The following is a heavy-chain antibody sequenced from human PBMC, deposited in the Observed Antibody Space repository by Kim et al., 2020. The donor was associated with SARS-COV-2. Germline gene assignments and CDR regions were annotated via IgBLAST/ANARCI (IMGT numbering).Heavy chain of an antibody. CDR1: GFTFSSYA. CDR2: ISGSGGST. V-gene: IGHV3-23*01. D-gene: IGHD6-13*01. Sequence: GGSLRLSCAASGFTFSSYAMSWVRQAPGKGLEWVSAISGSGGSTYYADSVKGRFTISRDNSKNTLYLQMNSLGAEDTAVYYCAKGTAAVYYGMDVWGQATTVTVS. J-gene: IGHJ6*02. CDR3: AKGTAAVYYGMDV.